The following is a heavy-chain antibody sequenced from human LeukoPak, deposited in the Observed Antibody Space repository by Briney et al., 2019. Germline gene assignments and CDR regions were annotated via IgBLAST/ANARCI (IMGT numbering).Heavy chain of an antibody. CDR1: GFTFDDYA. CDR3: AINGGGGSGYGNFDY. D-gene: IGHD5-12*01. Sequence: PGGSLRLSCAVSGFTFDDYAMHWARQVPGQGLEWVSGINWNSDSIGYADSVKGRFTTSRDNAKNSLYLQMNSLRAEDTAFYYCAINGGGGSGYGNFDYWGQGTLVTVSS. CDR2: INWNSDSI. V-gene: IGHV3-9*01. J-gene: IGHJ4*02.